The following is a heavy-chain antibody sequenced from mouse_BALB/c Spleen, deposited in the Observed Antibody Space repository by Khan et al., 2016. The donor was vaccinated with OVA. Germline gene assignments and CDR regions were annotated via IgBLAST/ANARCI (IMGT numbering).Heavy chain of an antibody. Sequence: EVELVESGGGLVQPGGSRKLSCAASGFSFSSFGMHWVRQAPEKGLEWVAYISFGSATIYYADTVKGRFTISRDTPKNTLFLQMTSLRSEDAAMYFCTRSMITTWYFDVWGAGTTVTVSS. CDR3: TRSMITTWYFDV. J-gene: IGHJ1*01. V-gene: IGHV5-17*02. D-gene: IGHD2-4*01. CDR1: GFSFSSFG. CDR2: ISFGSATI.